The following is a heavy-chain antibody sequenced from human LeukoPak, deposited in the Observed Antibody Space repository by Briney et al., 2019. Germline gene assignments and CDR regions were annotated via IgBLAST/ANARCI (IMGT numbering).Heavy chain of an antibody. CDR2: VNHSGSA. J-gene: IGHJ4*02. D-gene: IGHD6-13*01. V-gene: IGHV4-34*01. Sequence: SETLSLTCAVYGGSFSGHYWSWIRQFTGKGLEWIGEVNHSGSANYNPSLKSRVTISADTSKNQFSLELSSVTAADTAVYFCAGAARAGDKRFDYWGQGTLATVSS. CDR1: GGSFSGHY. CDR3: AGAARAGDKRFDY.